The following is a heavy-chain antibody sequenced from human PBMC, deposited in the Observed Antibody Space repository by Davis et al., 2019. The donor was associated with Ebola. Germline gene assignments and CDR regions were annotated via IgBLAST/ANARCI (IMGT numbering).Heavy chain of an antibody. D-gene: IGHD2-2*01. V-gene: IGHV5-51*01. CDR3: ARRRGYCISTSCYAGSAFDI. J-gene: IGHJ3*02. Sequence: GESLKISCKGSGYSFSNYWIAWVRQMPGKGLEWMGIIYPDDSETRYSPSFQGQVTVSVDTSISTAYLQWSSLKASDTAMYYCARRRGYCISTSCYAGSAFDIWGQGTMVTVSS. CDR1: GYSFSNYW. CDR2: IYPDDSET.